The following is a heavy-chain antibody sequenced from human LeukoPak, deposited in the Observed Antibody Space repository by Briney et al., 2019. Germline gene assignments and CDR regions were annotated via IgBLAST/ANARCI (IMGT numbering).Heavy chain of an antibody. CDR3: AKAPPRHYYGSGSLNYYYYYMDV. J-gene: IGHJ6*03. CDR2: ISGSGGST. CDR1: GFTFSSYS. V-gene: IGHV3-23*01. Sequence: GGSLRLSCAASGFTFSSYSMNWVRQAPGKGLEWVSAISGSGGSTYYADSVKGRFTISRDNSKNTLYLQMNSLRAEDTAVYYCAKAPPRHYYGSGSLNYYYYYMDVWGKGTTVTVSS. D-gene: IGHD3-10*01.